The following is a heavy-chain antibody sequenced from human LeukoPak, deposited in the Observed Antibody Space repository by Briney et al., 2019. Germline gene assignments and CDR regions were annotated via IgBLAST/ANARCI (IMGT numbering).Heavy chain of an antibody. D-gene: IGHD5-12*01. CDR1: GGSFSGYY. CDR3: ARQMWISEDAFDI. J-gene: IGHJ3*02. Sequence: SETLSLTCAVYGGSFSGYYWSWIRQPPGKGLEWIGEINHSGSTYYNPSLKSRVTISVDTSKNQFSLKLSSVTAADTAVYYCARQMWISEDAFDIWGQGTMVTVSS. V-gene: IGHV4-34*01. CDR2: INHSGST.